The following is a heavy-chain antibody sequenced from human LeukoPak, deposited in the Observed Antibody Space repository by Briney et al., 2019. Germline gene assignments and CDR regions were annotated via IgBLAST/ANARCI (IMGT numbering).Heavy chain of an antibody. D-gene: IGHD4-17*01. CDR1: GGSISSGSYY. Sequence: PSQTLSLTCTVSGGSISSGSYYWSWIRQPAGKGLEWIGRIYTSGSTNYNPSHKSRVTISVDTSKNQFSLKLSSVTAADTAVYYCARAATATVTTPHARYYYYYMDVWGKGTTVTVSS. V-gene: IGHV4-61*02. CDR3: ARAATATVTTPHARYYYYYMDV. J-gene: IGHJ6*03. CDR2: IYTSGST.